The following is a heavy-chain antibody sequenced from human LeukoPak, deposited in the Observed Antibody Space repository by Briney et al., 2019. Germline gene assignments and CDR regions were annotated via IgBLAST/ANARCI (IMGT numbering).Heavy chain of an antibody. CDR3: ARESVDTAMVIFDY. J-gene: IGHJ4*02. CDR1: GGSISSYY. CDR2: IYTSGST. D-gene: IGHD5-18*01. Sequence: PSETLSLTCTVSGGSISSYYWSWIRQPAGKGLEWIGRIYTSGSTNYNPSLKSRVTMSVDTSKNQFSLELSSVTAADTAVYYCARESVDTAMVIFDYWGQGTLVTVSS. V-gene: IGHV4-4*07.